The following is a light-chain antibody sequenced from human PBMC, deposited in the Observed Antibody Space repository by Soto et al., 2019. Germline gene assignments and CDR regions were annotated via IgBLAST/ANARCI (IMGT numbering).Light chain of an antibody. V-gene: IGKV3-20*01. J-gene: IGKJ2*01. CDR2: GST. CDR1: QNVDSTY. Sequence: DIVLTQSPGTLSLSPGERATLSCRASQNVDSTYLAWYQQKPGQAPRLVIYGSTRRAPGVPDRFSGSGSGTDFTLTISSLQSEDSAVYYCQQYKNWPPYTFGQGTKLEIK. CDR3: QQYKNWPPYT.